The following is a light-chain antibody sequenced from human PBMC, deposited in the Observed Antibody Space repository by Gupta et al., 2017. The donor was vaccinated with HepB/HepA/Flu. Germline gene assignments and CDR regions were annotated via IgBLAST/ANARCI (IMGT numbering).Light chain of an antibody. V-gene: IGLV3-21*03. CDR2: DDD. Sequence: SSVLTLSPSVAVAPGKTASITCGGNNIGYKSVYWYQQRPGQAPVLVVYDDDDRPSGIPERFSGSNSGTTATLTISRVEAGDEADYYCQVWDSSSNHNVFGTGTKVTVL. CDR1: NIGYKS. J-gene: IGLJ1*01. CDR3: QVWDSSSNHNV.